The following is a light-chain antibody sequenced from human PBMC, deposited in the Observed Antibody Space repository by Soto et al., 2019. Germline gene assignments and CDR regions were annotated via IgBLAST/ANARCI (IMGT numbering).Light chain of an antibody. Sequence: EIRVTEGPSSMSASVGGRVAITCRASQSISSYLNWYQQKPGKAPKLLIYAASSLQSGVPSRFSGSGSGTDFTLAISSLQPEDFATYYCQQSYSTPLTFGGGTKVDIK. V-gene: IGKV1-39*01. CDR1: QSISSY. J-gene: IGKJ4*01. CDR2: AAS. CDR3: QQSYSTPLT.